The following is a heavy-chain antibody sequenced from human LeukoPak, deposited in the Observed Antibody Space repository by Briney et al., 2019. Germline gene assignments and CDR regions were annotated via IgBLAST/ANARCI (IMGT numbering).Heavy chain of an antibody. D-gene: IGHD6-13*01. Sequence: ASVKVSCKASGYTFTSYDINWVRQATGQGLEWMGWMNPNSGNTGYAQKFQGRVTMTRNTSISTAYMELSSLRSEDTAVYYCARIGPSSWYDYYYYMDVWRKGTTVTVSS. J-gene: IGHJ6*03. CDR3: ARIGPSSWYDYYYYMDV. V-gene: IGHV1-8*01. CDR2: MNPNSGNT. CDR1: GYTFTSYD.